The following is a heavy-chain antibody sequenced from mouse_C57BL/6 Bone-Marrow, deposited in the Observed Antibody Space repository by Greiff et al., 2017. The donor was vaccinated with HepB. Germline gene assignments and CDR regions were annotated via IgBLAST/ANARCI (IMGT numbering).Heavy chain of an antibody. D-gene: IGHD2-2*01. CDR2: IDPSDSYT. CDR1: GYTFTSYW. Sequence: QVQLQQPGAELVKPGASVKLSCKASGYTFTSYWMQWVKQRPGQGLEWIGEIDPSDSYTNYNQKFKGKATLTVDTSSSTAYMQLSSLTSEDSAVYYCARKGLGYEEFAYWGQGTLVTVSA. J-gene: IGHJ3*01. V-gene: IGHV1-50*01. CDR3: ARKGLGYEEFAY.